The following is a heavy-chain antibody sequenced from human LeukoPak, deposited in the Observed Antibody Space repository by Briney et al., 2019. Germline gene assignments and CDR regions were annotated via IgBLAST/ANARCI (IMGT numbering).Heavy chain of an antibody. CDR3: ARGVAGTL. V-gene: IGHV3-21*01. D-gene: IGHD6-19*01. J-gene: IGHJ4*02. CDR2: ISSSSRYI. CDR1: GFTFSSYS. Sequence: GGSLRLSCAASGFTFSSYSMNWVRQAPGKGLEWVSSISSSSRYIYYADSVKGRFTISRDNAKNSLYLQMNSLRAEDTAVYYCARGVAGTLGGQGTLVTVFS.